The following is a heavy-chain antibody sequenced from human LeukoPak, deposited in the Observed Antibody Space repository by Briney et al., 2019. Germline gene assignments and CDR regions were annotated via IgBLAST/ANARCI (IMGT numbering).Heavy chain of an antibody. Sequence: SETLSLTCAVYGGSFSGYYGSWIRQPPGKGLEWIGEINDSGSTNYNPSLKSRVIISVDTSKKHFSLSLSSVTAADTALYYCARADDNGDYVSFRSSLDYWGQGTLVTVSS. J-gene: IGHJ4*02. CDR3: ARADDNGDYVSFRSSLDY. V-gene: IGHV4-34*01. D-gene: IGHD4-17*01. CDR2: INDSGST. CDR1: GGSFSGYY.